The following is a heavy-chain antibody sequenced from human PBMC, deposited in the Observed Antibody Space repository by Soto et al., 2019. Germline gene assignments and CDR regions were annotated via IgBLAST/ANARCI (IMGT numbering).Heavy chain of an antibody. CDR3: ARTWSTTYYYYGMEV. CDR1: GGSISSTTYY. V-gene: IGHV4-39*01. J-gene: IGHJ6*02. D-gene: IGHD1-1*01. CDR2: IHYTGST. Sequence: SETLSLTCSVSGGSISSTTYYWGWIRQPPGKGLEWIGSIHYTGSTYYNPSLKSRVTISVDTSKNQFSLNVTTVTATDTAVYYCARTWSTTYYYYGMEVWGQGTTVTVSS.